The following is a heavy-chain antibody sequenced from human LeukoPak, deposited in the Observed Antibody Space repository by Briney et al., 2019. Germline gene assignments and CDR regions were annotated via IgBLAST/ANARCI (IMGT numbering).Heavy chain of an antibody. Sequence: GGSLRLSCAAFGFTFSSYGMHWVRQAPGKGLEWVAVISYDGSNKYYADSVKGRFTISRDNSKNTLYLQMNSLRAEDTAVYYCAKDRSEYSSGLFDYWGQGTLVTVSS. V-gene: IGHV3-30*18. CDR3: AKDRSEYSSGLFDY. CDR2: ISYDGSNK. D-gene: IGHD6-19*01. J-gene: IGHJ4*02. CDR1: GFTFSSYG.